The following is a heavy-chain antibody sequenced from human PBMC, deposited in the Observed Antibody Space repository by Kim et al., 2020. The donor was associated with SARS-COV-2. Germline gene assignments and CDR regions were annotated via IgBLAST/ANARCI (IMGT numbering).Heavy chain of an antibody. V-gene: IGHV4-31*02. Sequence: PSLKSRVTISVDTSKNQFSLRLSSGTAADTAVYYFARDSYVGVNLYYCDYWGQGTLVTVSS. D-gene: IGHD3-16*01. J-gene: IGHJ4*02. CDR3: ARDSYVGVNLYYCDY.